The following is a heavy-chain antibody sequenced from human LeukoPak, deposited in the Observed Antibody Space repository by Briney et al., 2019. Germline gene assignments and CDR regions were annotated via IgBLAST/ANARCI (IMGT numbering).Heavy chain of an antibody. D-gene: IGHD4-17*01. V-gene: IGHV1-69*13. CDR2: IIPIFGTA. CDR3: AREGGATVTNLGAFDI. J-gene: IGHJ3*02. Sequence: ASVKVSCKAPRATFSSYAISWVRQAPGQGLEWMGGIIPIFGTANYAQKFQGRVTITADESTSTAYMELSSLRCEETAVYYCAREGGATVTNLGAFDIRGQGTMVTVSS. CDR1: RATFSSYA.